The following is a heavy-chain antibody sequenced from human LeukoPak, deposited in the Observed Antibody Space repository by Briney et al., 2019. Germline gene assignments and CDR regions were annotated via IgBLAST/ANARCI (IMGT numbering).Heavy chain of an antibody. Sequence: ASVTVSCKASGGIFNSYTVSWVRQAPGKRFEWMGRFIPILDKADYSQRLRGRVTISADKSTTTVYMEVHRLRSDDTAVYYCARDGLPGDGMDVWGQGTTVTGSS. V-gene: IGHV1-69*08. CDR3: ARDGLPGDGMDV. J-gene: IGHJ6*02. CDR2: FIPILDKA. CDR1: GGIFNSYT. D-gene: IGHD7-27*01.